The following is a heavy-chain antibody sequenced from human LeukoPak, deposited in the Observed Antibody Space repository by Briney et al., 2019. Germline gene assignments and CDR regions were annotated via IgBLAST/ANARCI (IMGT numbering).Heavy chain of an antibody. Sequence: GGSLRLSCAASGFTFSNAWMSWVRQAPGKGLEWVGRIKSKTDGGTTDYAAPVKGRFTISRDDSKNMLYLQMNSLKTEDTAVYYCTTEVVVVTAKGQSDFDIWGQGTMVTVSS. CDR3: TTEVVVVTAKGQSDFDI. D-gene: IGHD2-21*02. CDR2: IKSKTDGGTT. J-gene: IGHJ3*02. CDR1: GFTFSNAW. V-gene: IGHV3-15*01.